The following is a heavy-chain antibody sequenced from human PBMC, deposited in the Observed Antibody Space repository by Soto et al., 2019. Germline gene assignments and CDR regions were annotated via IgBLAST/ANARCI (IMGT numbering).Heavy chain of an antibody. V-gene: IGHV1-46*01. Sequence: ASVKVSCKASGYTFTSYYIHWVRQAPGQGLEWMGIFNPTGDTASYAQKLQGRVTMTRDTSTGTAYMELGSLRSEDTAVYYCARGGRIVDTGIGYYYYHAMDVWGQGTTVTLSS. J-gene: IGHJ6*02. D-gene: IGHD5-18*01. CDR3: ARGGRIVDTGIGYYYYHAMDV. CDR1: GYTFTSYY. CDR2: FNPTGDTA.